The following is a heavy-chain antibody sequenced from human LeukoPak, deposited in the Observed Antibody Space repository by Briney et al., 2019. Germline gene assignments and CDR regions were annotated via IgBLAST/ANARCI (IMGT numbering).Heavy chain of an antibody. Sequence: GESLKISCKGSRYSFTSYWIGWVRQMPGKGLEWMGIIYPGDSDTRYSPSFQGQVTISADKSISTAYLQWSSLKASDTAMYYCARRSRSDFWSGYYLTSFDYWGQGTLVTVSS. CDR2: IYPGDSDT. CDR1: RYSFTSYW. D-gene: IGHD3-3*01. CDR3: ARRSRSDFWSGYYLTSFDY. J-gene: IGHJ4*02. V-gene: IGHV5-51*01.